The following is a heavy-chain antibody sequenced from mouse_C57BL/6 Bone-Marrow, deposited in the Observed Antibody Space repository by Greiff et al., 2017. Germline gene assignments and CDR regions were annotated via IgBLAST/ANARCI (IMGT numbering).Heavy chain of an antibody. J-gene: IGHJ1*03. CDR1: GYTFTSYW. V-gene: IGHV1-52*01. Sequence: QVQLKQPGAELVRPGSSVKLSCKASGYTFTSYWMHWVKQRPIQGLEWIGNIDPSDSETHYNQKFKDKATLTVDKSSSTAYMQLSSLTSEDSAVYYCAREGYYGSSLYWYFDVWGTGTTVTVSS. D-gene: IGHD1-1*01. CDR3: AREGYYGSSLYWYFDV. CDR2: IDPSDSET.